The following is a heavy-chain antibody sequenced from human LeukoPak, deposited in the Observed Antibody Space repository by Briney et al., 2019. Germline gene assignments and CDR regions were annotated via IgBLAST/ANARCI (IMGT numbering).Heavy chain of an antibody. CDR1: GGTFSSYA. D-gene: IGHD1-26*01. Sequence: ASVKVSCKASGGTFSSYAISWVRQAPGQGLEWMGGIIPIFGTANYAQKFQGRVTITADESTSTAYMELSSLRSEDTAVYYCAREAVGATTRPFDYWGQGTLVTVSS. CDR2: IIPIFGTA. J-gene: IGHJ4*02. CDR3: AREAVGATTRPFDY. V-gene: IGHV1-69*13.